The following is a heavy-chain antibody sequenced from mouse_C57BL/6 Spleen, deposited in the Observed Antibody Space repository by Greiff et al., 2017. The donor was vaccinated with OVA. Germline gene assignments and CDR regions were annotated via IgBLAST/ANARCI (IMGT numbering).Heavy chain of an antibody. CDR2: IWSGGST. V-gene: IGHV2-2*01. CDR1: GFSLTSYG. J-gene: IGHJ3*01. Sequence: QVQLQQSGPGLVQPSQSLSITCTVSGFSLTSYGVHWVRPSPGKGLEWLGVIWSGGSTDYNAAFISRLSISKDNSKSQVFFKMNSLQADDTAIYYCARNGYYGSSTFAYWGQGTLVTVSA. CDR3: ARNGYYGSSTFAY. D-gene: IGHD1-1*01.